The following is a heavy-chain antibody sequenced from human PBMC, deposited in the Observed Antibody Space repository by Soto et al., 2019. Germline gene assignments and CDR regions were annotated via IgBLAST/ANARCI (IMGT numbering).Heavy chain of an antibody. CDR2: IGPSDSST. CDR3: ARQGFGSGWSYSDN. V-gene: IGHV5-10-1*01. Sequence: PGESLKISCKGSAYTFTDYWITWVRQKPGKGLEWLGRIGPSDSSTNYSPSFQGHVTISTDKSISTAYLQWSSLQASDTAMYYCARQGFGSGWSYSDNWGQGTLVTVSS. J-gene: IGHJ4*02. CDR1: AYTFTDYW. D-gene: IGHD6-19*01.